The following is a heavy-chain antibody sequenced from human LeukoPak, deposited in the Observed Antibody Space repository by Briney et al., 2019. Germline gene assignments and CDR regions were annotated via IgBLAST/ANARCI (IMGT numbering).Heavy chain of an antibody. V-gene: IGHV1-2*02. CDR1: GYTFTGYY. CDR3: TISNYYDSSGYPTPH. J-gene: IGHJ4*02. Sequence: ASVNVSCKASGYTFTGYYMHWVRQAPGQGLEWMGWINPNSGGTNYAQKFQGRVTMTRDTSISTAYMELSRLRSDDTAVYYCTISNYYDSSGYPTPHWGQGTLVTVSS. CDR2: INPNSGGT. D-gene: IGHD3-22*01.